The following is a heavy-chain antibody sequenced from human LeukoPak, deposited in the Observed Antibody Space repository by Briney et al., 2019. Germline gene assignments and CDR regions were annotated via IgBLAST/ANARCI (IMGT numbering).Heavy chain of an antibody. CDR3: AKDRRLRGYYYMDV. CDR1: GFTFSSYG. Sequence: GRSLRLSCAASGFTFSSYGMHWVRQAPGKGLEWVAVISYDGSNKYYADSVKGRFTISRDNSKNTLYLQMNSLRAEDTAVYYCAKDRRLRGYYYMDVWGKGTTVTVSS. CDR2: ISYDGSNK. D-gene: IGHD6-25*01. J-gene: IGHJ6*03. V-gene: IGHV3-30*18.